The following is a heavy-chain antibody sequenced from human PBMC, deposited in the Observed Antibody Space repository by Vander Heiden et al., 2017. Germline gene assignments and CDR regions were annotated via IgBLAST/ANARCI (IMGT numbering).Heavy chain of an antibody. Sequence: QLQLQESGPGLVKPSETLSLTCTVSGGSISSSSYYWGWIRQPPGKGLEWIWSIYYSGSTSYYPSPQSRVTISVDTSKNQFSLKLSSVTAADTAVYYCARHEISRSYGSGSYYKAYFDYWGQGTLVTVSS. CDR3: ARHEISRSYGSGSYYKAYFDY. V-gene: IGHV4-39*01. D-gene: IGHD3-10*01. CDR2: IYYSGST. J-gene: IGHJ4*02. CDR1: GGSISSSSYY.